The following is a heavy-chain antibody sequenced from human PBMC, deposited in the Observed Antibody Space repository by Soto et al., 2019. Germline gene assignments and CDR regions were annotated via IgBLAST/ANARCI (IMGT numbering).Heavy chain of an antibody. Sequence: QEQLVQSGTEVKKPGASVTVSCKSSGYTFTDFYLHWLRQAPGQGLEWVGWINPKTGDTKSSQKFQGRVTMSRDTSVSTAYIDLTSLTSVDTAMYYCATGTNGTTGWYHPWGQGTRVTVSS. J-gene: IGHJ5*02. CDR2: INPKTGDT. CDR3: ATGTNGTTGWYHP. CDR1: GYTFTDFY. V-gene: IGHV1-2*02. D-gene: IGHD1-1*01.